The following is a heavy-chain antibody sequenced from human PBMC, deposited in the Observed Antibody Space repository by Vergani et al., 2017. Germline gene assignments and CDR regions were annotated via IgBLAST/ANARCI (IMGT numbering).Heavy chain of an antibody. CDR1: GGSFSSYY. CDR2: IYYSGST. J-gene: IGHJ4*02. Sequence: QVQLQQWGAGLLKPSETLSLTCAVYGGSFSSYYWSWIRQPPGKGLEWIGYIYYSGSTNYNPSLKSRVTISVDTSKNQFSLKLSSVTAADKAVYYCAREGNTAMANFDYWGQGTLVTVSS. V-gene: IGHV4-34*11. D-gene: IGHD5-18*01. CDR3: AREGNTAMANFDY.